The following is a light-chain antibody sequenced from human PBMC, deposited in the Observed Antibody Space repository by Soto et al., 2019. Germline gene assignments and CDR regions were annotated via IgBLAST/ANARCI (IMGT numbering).Light chain of an antibody. CDR3: QQYDNSPIT. Sequence: EIVLTQSPRTLSLSPSERPCLXRRSSHSVTSDYLAWYQQKPGQAPRLLIYGATKRATGIPDRFSGSGSGTDFTLTISRLEAEDFAVYYCQQYDNSPITFGQGTRLEIK. CDR2: GAT. J-gene: IGKJ5*01. V-gene: IGKV3-20*01. CDR1: HSVTSDY.